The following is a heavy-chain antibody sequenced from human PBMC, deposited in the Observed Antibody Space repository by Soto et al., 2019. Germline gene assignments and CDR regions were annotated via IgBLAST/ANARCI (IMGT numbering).Heavy chain of an antibody. CDR2: INHSGST. V-gene: IGHV4-34*01. J-gene: IGHJ5*02. CDR3: ARDTPAGS. D-gene: IGHD6-25*01. Sequence: TSETLSLTCAVYGGSFSGYYWSWIRQPPGKGLEWSREINHSGSTNYNPSLKSRVTISVDTSKNQFSLKLRSVPAAITAVYYCARDTPAGSWGQGTLVTVSS. CDR1: GGSFSGYY.